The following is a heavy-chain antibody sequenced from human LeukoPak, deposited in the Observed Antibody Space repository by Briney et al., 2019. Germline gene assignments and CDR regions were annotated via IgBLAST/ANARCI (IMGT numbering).Heavy chain of an antibody. CDR3: ARDRPRYCSGGSCYSINFDY. CDR2: INHSGST. D-gene: IGHD2-15*01. CDR1: GGSFSGYY. V-gene: IGHV4-34*01. Sequence: ETSETLSLTCAVYGGSFSGYYWSWIRQPPGKGLEWIGEINHSGSTNYNPSLKSRVTISVDTSKNQFSLKLKSVTAADTAVYYCARDRPRYCSGGSCYSINFDYWGQGTLVTVSS. J-gene: IGHJ4*02.